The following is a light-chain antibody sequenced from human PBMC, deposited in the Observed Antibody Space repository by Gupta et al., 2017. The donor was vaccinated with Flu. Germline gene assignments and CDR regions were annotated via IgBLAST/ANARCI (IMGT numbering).Light chain of an antibody. V-gene: IGKV4-1*01. CDR1: RSVLYNSNNKNY. J-gene: IGKJ1*01. Sequence: DIVMTQSPDSLAVSLSERATIHCRSSRSVLYNSNNKNYLAWYQQKPGQPPKLLIYWASTRESGVPDRFSGSGSGTDFTLTISSLQAEDVAVYYCQQYYATASWTFGQGTKVEIK. CDR2: WAS. CDR3: QQYYATASWT.